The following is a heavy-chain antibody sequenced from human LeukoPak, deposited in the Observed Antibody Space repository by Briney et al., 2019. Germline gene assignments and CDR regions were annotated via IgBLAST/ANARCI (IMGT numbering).Heavy chain of an antibody. CDR1: GFTFSSYG. J-gene: IGHJ4*02. V-gene: IGHV3-33*06. D-gene: IGHD5-18*01. CDR3: AKDDTGIGDTAMDY. Sequence: GGSLRLSCAASGFTFSSYGMHWVRQAPGKGLEWVAVIWYDGSNKYYADSVKGRFTISRDNSKNTLCLQMNSLRAEDTAVYYCAKDDTGIGDTAMDYWGQGTLVTVSS. CDR2: IWYDGSNK.